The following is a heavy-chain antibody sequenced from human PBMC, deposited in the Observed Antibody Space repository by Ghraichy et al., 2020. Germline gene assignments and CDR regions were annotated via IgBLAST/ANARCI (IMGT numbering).Heavy chain of an antibody. CDR2: FDPEDGET. D-gene: IGHD6-19*01. CDR3: ATPRWLVRQGAFDI. Sequence: ASVKVSCKVSGYTLTELSMHWVRQAHGKGLEWMGGFDPEDGETIYAQKFQGRVTMTEDTSTDTAYMELSSLRSEDTAVYYCATPRWLVRQGAFDIWGQGTMVTVSS. J-gene: IGHJ3*02. V-gene: IGHV1-24*01. CDR1: GYTLTELS.